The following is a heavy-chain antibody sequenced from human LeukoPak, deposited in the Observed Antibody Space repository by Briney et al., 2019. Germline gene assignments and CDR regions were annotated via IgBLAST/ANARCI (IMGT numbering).Heavy chain of an antibody. Sequence: GGSLRLSCAASGFTFSSSWMRWVRQAPGEGLEWVATIKQDGSERNYVDSVKGRFTISRDNAKNSLFLQMCSLRAEDTAVYYCARGRPRGASFWVFWGQKTQVTVSS. J-gene: IGHJ4*02. CDR2: IKQDGSER. CDR1: GFTFSSSW. D-gene: IGHD1-26*01. V-gene: IGHV3-7*01. CDR3: ARGRPRGASFWVF.